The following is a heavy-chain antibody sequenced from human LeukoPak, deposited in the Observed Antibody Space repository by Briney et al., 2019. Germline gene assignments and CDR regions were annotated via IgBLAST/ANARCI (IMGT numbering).Heavy chain of an antibody. J-gene: IGHJ3*02. D-gene: IGHD2-2*01. CDR2: INPNSGGT. V-gene: IGHV1-2*02. CDR3: ARFRAVVVPAVAFDI. CDR1: GYTYTGYY. Sequence: ASVKVSCKASGYTYTGYYMHWVRQAPGQGLEWMGWINPNSGGTNYAQKFQGRVTMTRDTSISTAYMELSRLRSDDTAVYYCARFRAVVVPAVAFDIWGQGTMVTVSS.